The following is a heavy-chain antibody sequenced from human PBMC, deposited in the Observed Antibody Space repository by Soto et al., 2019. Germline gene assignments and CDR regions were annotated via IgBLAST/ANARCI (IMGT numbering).Heavy chain of an antibody. D-gene: IGHD3-16*01. CDR2: VNPDNHNT. CDR3: ARVRFGDPFDY. J-gene: IGHJ4*02. Sequence: ASVKVSCKVSGYRFPSYGINWVRQAPGQGLEWVGWVNPDNHNTNYAQNFQHRVSLTTGTSTNTAFLEPRGLRSDDTAVYYCARVRFGDPFDYWGQGTLVTVSS. V-gene: IGHV1-18*01. CDR1: GYRFPSYG.